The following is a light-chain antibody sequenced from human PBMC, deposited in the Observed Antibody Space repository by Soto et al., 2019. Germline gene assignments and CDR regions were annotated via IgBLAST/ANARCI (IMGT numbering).Light chain of an antibody. CDR1: QSISSW. CDR2: DAS. J-gene: IGKJ1*01. Sequence: IQVTQAPSTLSASVGGRVTITWRASQSISSWLAWYQQKPGKAPKLLIYDASSLESGVPSRFRGSGSGTEFTLTISSLQPDDFATYYCQQYNTYPWTFGQGTKVDIK. CDR3: QQYNTYPWT. V-gene: IGKV1-5*01.